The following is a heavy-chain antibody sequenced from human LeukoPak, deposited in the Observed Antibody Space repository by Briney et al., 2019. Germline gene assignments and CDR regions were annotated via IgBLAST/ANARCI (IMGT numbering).Heavy chain of an antibody. CDR2: ISRAGDRT. J-gene: IGHJ3*01. Sequence: GGSLRLSCVGSGFIFSSYDMGWVRQAPGKGLEWVSSISRAGDRTYYEDSVKGRFTISRDNSRNTMYLQMNSLRTEDTAVYYCARGESFAFDVWGQGTMVTVSS. V-gene: IGHV3-23*01. CDR3: ARGESFAFDV. CDR1: GFIFSSYD.